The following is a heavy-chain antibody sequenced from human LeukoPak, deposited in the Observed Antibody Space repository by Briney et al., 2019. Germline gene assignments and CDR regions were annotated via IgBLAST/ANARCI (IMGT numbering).Heavy chain of an antibody. Sequence: PGGSLRLSCAASGFTFSSYAMSWVRQAPGKGLEWVSVIYGGGSTYYADSVKGRFTISRDNSKNTLYLQMNSLRAEDTAVYYCARDKVFDYWGQGTLVTVSS. CDR2: IYGGGST. CDR3: ARDKVFDY. V-gene: IGHV3-53*01. J-gene: IGHJ4*02. CDR1: GFTFSSYA.